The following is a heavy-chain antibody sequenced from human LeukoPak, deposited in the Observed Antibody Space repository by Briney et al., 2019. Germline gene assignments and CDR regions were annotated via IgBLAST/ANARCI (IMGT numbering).Heavy chain of an antibody. CDR3: TRDAYNFNDFDY. CDR2: VSSHGNDG. Sequence: GRSLRISCAASEFTFSHFAMHWVRQAPPKRLEWVAVVSSHGNDGYYADSVKGRFTISRDNSKNTLYLQIDSLRAEDTAIYYCTRDAYNFNDFDYWGQGTLVTVSS. J-gene: IGHJ4*02. D-gene: IGHD5-24*01. V-gene: IGHV3-30*01. CDR1: EFTFSHFA.